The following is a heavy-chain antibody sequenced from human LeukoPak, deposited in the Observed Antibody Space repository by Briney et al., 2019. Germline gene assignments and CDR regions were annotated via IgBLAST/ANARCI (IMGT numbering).Heavy chain of an antibody. CDR1: GFAFDDYG. CDR2: INWSGTTS. Sequence: GGSLRLSCVASGFAFDDYGMNWVRQAPGKGLEWVSGINWSGTTSASADSVRGRFTISRDNAKNSLYLEMNSLRAEDTAVYYCASGGGWIIEYWGQGTLVTVSS. CDR3: ASGGGWIIEY. J-gene: IGHJ4*02. D-gene: IGHD6-19*01. V-gene: IGHV3-20*04.